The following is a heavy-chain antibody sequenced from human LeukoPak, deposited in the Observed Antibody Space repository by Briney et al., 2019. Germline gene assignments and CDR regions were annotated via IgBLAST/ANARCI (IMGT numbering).Heavy chain of an antibody. J-gene: IGHJ3*02. CDR3: AKLRVVVVAEKPDAFDI. D-gene: IGHD2-15*01. V-gene: IGHV3-23*01. CDR2: FGGGGNT. CDR1: GFTFSTYA. Sequence: GGSLRLSCAASGFTFSTYAMSWVRQAPGTGLEWVSAFGGGGNTYYADSVKGRFTISRDNSKNTLYLQMNSLRAEDTAVYYCAKLRVVVVAEKPDAFDIWGQGTMVTVSS.